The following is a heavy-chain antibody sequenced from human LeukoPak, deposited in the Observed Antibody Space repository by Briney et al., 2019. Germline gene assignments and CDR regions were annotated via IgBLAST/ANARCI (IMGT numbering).Heavy chain of an antibody. Sequence: ASVKVSCKASGYTFTGYYMHWVRQAPGQGLEWMGRINPNSGGTNYAQKFQGRVTMTRDTSISTAYMELSRLRSDDTAVYYCARDYYDSSGYYFPDYWGQGTLVTVSS. CDR2: INPNSGGT. J-gene: IGHJ4*02. D-gene: IGHD3-22*01. CDR3: ARDYYDSSGYYFPDY. V-gene: IGHV1-2*06. CDR1: GYTFTGYY.